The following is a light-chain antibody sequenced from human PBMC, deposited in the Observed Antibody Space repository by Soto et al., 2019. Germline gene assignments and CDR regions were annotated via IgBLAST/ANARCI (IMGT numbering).Light chain of an antibody. J-gene: IGKJ2*01. CDR1: QSVSSSY. V-gene: IGKV3-20*01. Sequence: EIVLTQSPGTLSLSPGERATLSCRASQSVSSSYLAWYQQKPGQAPRLLIYGASSRATGIPDRFSGSGSGTDFYLTISRLEPEDFAVYYCQQYGSSLYTFGQGTKLEIK. CDR3: QQYGSSLYT. CDR2: GAS.